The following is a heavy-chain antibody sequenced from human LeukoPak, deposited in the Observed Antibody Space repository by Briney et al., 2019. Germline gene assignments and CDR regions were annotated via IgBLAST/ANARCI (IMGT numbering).Heavy chain of an antibody. V-gene: IGHV3-23*01. Sequence: GGSLRLSCAASGFTFSSYGMSWVRQAPGKGLEWVSAISGSGGSTYYADSVKGRFTISRDNSKNTLYLQMNSLRAEDTAVYYCAKRNYYDSSGPNAFDIWGQGTMVTVSS. CDR3: AKRNYYDSSGPNAFDI. CDR2: ISGSGGST. J-gene: IGHJ3*02. D-gene: IGHD3-22*01. CDR1: GFTFSSYG.